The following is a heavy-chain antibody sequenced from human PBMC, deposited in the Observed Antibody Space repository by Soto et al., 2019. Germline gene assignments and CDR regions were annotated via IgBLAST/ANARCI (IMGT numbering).Heavy chain of an antibody. CDR2: IYDSGST. V-gene: IGHV4-39*01. Sequence: QLQLQESGPGLVKPSETLSLTCTVSGGSISSRGYYWGWIRQPPGKGLEWLGTIYDSGSTYYYPSLKSRATISVDTSKHQFSLTLSPVTAADTAVYYSATSNWFDPWGQGTLVTVSS. J-gene: IGHJ5*02. CDR1: GGSISSRGYY. CDR3: ATSNWFDP.